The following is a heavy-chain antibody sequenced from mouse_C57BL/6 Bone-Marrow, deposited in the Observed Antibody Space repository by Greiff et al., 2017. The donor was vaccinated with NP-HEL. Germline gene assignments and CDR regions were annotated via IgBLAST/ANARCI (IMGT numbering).Heavy chain of an antibody. V-gene: IGHV1-54*01. CDR3: ARLGLRRGDYFDY. D-gene: IGHD2-4*01. CDR1: GYAFTNYL. J-gene: IGHJ2*01. Sequence: QVQLQQSGAELVRPGTSVKVSCKASGYAFTNYLIEWVKQRPGQGLEWIGVINPGSGGTNYNEKFKGKATLTADKSSSTAYMQLSSLTSEDSAVYFCARLGLRRGDYFDYWGQGTTLTVSS. CDR2: INPGSGGT.